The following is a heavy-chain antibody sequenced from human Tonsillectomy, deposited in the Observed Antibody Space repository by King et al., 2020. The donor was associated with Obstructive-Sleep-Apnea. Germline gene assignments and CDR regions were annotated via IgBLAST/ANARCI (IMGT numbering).Heavy chain of an antibody. V-gene: IGHV3-30*18. CDR1: GFTFSTYG. CDR2: ISYDGSNK. D-gene: IGHD6-19*01. CDR3: AKDRGSSGWFDGMDV. J-gene: IGHJ6*02. Sequence: VQLVESGGGVVQPGRSLRLSCAASGFTFSTYGMHWVRQAPGKGLEWVAVISYDGSNKYYTDSVKGRFTISRDNSKNTLYLQMNHLRTEDTALYYCAKDRGSSGWFDGMDVWGQGTTVTVSS.